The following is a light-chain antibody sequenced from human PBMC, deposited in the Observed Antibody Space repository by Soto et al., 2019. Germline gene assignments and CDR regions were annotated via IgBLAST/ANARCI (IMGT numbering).Light chain of an antibody. CDR3: SSYTTRNTEV. J-gene: IGLJ1*01. Sequence: QSVLTQPASVSGSPGQSISISCIGTSSDVGVFNYVSWYQHHPGKAPQLIIYDVTSRPSGVSNRFSASKSGNTASLTISGLQAEDEADYYCSSYTTRNTEVFGTGTKVTVL. CDR1: SSDVGVFNY. CDR2: DVT. V-gene: IGLV2-14*03.